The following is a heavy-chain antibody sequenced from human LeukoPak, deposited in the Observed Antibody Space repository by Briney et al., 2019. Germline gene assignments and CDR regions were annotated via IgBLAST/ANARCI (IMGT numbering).Heavy chain of an antibody. D-gene: IGHD3-3*01. Sequence: GGSLSLFCAASGFTFSSYGMRWVRQAAGEGLEWVSSVSGSGGSTLYADCVEGWFTIARANSKNTLYLQMNSLSAEDTAVYYCAKDGRTIFGVVIITYYSDYWGQGTLVTVSS. J-gene: IGHJ4*02. CDR3: AKDGRTIFGVVIITYYSDY. V-gene: IGHV3-23*01. CDR2: VSGSGGST. CDR1: GFTFSSYG.